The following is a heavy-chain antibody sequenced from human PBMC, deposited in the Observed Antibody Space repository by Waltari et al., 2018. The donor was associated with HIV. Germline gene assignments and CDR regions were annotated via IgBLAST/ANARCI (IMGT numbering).Heavy chain of an antibody. CDR2: IRRKANSYAT. CDR3: GGIPGGY. CDR1: GFPFSGSA. V-gene: IGHV3-73*01. Sequence: EVQLVESGGGLVQPGGSLKLSCAASGFPFSGSAMHWVRQASGKGRGWVGRIRRKANSYATAYAASVKGRFTIARDDSKNTADLQMNSLKTEDTAVYYCGGIPGGYWGQGTLVTVSS. J-gene: IGHJ4*02. D-gene: IGHD3-16*01.